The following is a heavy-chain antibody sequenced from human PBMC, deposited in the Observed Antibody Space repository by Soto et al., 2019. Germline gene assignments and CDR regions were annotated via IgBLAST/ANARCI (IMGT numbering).Heavy chain of an antibody. CDR1: GLIFSSYA. D-gene: IGHD3-9*01. V-gene: IGHV1-69*06. J-gene: IGHJ6*02. CDR3: VRGANYDMSTGTGYSFPGMDV. Sequence: QVQLVQSGAEVKKPGSSVKVSCKASGLIFSSYAISWVRQAPGQGLEWVGGILPIFGTTNYAQRFKGRVTITADTSTTTTYRDLSSLRSEETAVYFWVRGANYDMSTGTGYSFPGMDVWGQGTKVTVS. CDR2: ILPIFGTT.